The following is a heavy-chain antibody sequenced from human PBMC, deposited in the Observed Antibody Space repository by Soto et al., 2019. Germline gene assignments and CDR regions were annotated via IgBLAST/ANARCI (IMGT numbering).Heavy chain of an antibody. D-gene: IGHD3-9*01. CDR1: GYTFTSYG. CDR2: ISAYNGNT. J-gene: IGHJ4*02. V-gene: IGHV1-18*01. Sequence: QVQLVQSGAEVKKPGASVKVSCKASGYTFTSYGISWVRQAPGQGLEWMGWISAYNGNTNYAQKLQGRVTMTTDTSTSTAYMELRSLRSDDTAVYYCVRDRTTDYDILTGYYKNGYFDYWGQGTLVTVSS. CDR3: VRDRTTDYDILTGYYKNGYFDY.